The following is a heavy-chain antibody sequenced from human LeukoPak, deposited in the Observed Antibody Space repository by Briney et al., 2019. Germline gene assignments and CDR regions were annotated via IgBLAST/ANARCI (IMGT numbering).Heavy chain of an antibody. J-gene: IGHJ5*02. V-gene: IGHV1-69*06. CDR3: ARSSSSSWANWFDP. Sequence: GASVTVSCKASGGTFSSYAISWVRQAPGQGLEWMGGIIPIFGTANYAQKFQGRVTITADKSTSTAYMELSSLRSEDTAVYYCARSSSSSWANWFDPWGQGTLVTVSS. D-gene: IGHD6-13*01. CDR1: GGTFSSYA. CDR2: IIPIFGTA.